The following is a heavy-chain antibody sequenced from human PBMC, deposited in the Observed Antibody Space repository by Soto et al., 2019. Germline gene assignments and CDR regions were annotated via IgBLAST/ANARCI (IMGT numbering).Heavy chain of an antibody. CDR2: IYSGGST. J-gene: IGHJ6*03. CDR3: ARDKSYGSGSYGGKGDYYTDF. V-gene: IGHV3-53*04. CDR1: GFTVSSNY. D-gene: IGHD3-10*01. Sequence: GGSLRLSCAASGFTVSSNYMSWVRQAPGKGLEWVSVIYSGGSTYYADSVKGRFTISRHNSKNTLYLQMNSLRAEDTAVYYCARDKSYGSGSYGGKGDYYTDFCGKGTTVTVSS.